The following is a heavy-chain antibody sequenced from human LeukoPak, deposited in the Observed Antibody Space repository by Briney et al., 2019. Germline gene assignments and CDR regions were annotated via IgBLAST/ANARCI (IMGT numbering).Heavy chain of an antibody. Sequence: GGSLRLSCTASGFTFRMYAMSWVRQAPGKGLESVASIIYDGRHTYYAASVKGRFTISRDNSQNTLYLQMNSLRAEDTALYYCAKDALSYDGSTHVYYFQSLGQGTLVTVSS. CDR1: GFTFRMYA. D-gene: IGHD3-22*01. CDR2: IIYDGRHT. CDR3: AKDALSYDGSTHVYYFQS. V-gene: IGHV3-23*01. J-gene: IGHJ4*02.